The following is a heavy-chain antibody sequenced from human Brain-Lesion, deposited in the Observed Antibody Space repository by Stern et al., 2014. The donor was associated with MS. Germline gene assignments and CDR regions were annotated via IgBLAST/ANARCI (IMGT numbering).Heavy chain of an antibody. CDR3: AKWPHHIAVAGTRYFQH. CDR2: PSGSGGPT. D-gene: IGHD6-19*01. V-gene: IGHV3-23*04. CDR1: GFSFSTYA. J-gene: IGHJ1*01. Sequence: EVQLVESGGGLVRPGGSLRLFWAASGFSFSTYAMRWVRQTPGKGLPWVSVPSGSGGPTYYADSVKGGCPISRANSKHTLYLQMDSLRADDTAVYYCAKWPHHIAVAGTRYFQHWGQGTLVTVSS.